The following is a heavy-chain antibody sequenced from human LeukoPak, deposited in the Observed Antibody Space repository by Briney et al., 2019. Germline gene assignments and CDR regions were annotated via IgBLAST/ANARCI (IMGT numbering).Heavy chain of an antibody. CDR3: ARGYFDTSGLSFDY. D-gene: IGHD3-22*01. Sequence: GGSLRLSCAASGFTVDNIYMTWIRQAPGKGLEWVSVIYSAGSTYYADSVKGRFIISKDDSKNTVYLQMNSLRVADTAVYYCARGYFDTSGLSFDYWAQGTLVTVSS. J-gene: IGHJ4*02. CDR2: IYSAGST. CDR1: GFTVDNIY. V-gene: IGHV3-66*01.